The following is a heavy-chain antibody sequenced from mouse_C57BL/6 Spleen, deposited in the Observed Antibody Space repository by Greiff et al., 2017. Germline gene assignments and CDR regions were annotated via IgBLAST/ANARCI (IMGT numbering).Heavy chain of an antibody. CDR2: IFPGSGST. CDR3: ARSFPTGSSSPFAY. D-gene: IGHD1-1*01. CDR1: GYTFTDYY. V-gene: IGHV1-75*01. Sequence: VKLVESGPELVKPGASVKISCKASGYTFTDYYINWVKQRPGQGLEWIGWIFPGSGSTYYNEKFKGKATLTVDKSSSTAYMLLSSLTSEDSAVYFCARSFPTGSSSPFAYWGQGTLVTVSA. J-gene: IGHJ3*01.